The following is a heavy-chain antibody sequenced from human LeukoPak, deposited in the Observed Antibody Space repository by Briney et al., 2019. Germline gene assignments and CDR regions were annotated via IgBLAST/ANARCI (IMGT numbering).Heavy chain of an antibody. J-gene: IGHJ4*02. CDR2: IWYDGSNK. V-gene: IGHV3-33*01. Sequence: PGRSLRLSCAASGFTFSSYGMHWVRQAPGKGLEWVAVIWYDGSNKYYADSVKGRFTISRDNSKNTLYLQMNSPRAEDTAVYYCARGYSSSLDYWGQGTLVTVSS. CDR3: ARGYSSSLDY. CDR1: GFTFSSYG. D-gene: IGHD6-13*01.